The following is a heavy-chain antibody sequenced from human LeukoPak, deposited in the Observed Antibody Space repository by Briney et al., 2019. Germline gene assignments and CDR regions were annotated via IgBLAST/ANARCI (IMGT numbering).Heavy chain of an antibody. CDR1: GFTFSSYW. CDR3: ARDRATAMFDY. D-gene: IGHD5-18*01. CDR2: INSDGSSA. V-gene: IGHV3-74*01. Sequence: GGSLRLSCAGSGFTFSSYWMHWVRQAPGKGLVWVSRINSDGSSATYADSVKGRFTISRDNAKNTLYLQMNSLRGEDTAVYYCARDRATAMFDYWAQGTLVTVSS. J-gene: IGHJ4*02.